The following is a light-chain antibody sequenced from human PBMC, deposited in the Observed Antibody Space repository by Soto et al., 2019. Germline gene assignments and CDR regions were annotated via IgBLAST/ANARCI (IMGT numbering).Light chain of an antibody. CDR2: EVN. CDR3: CSFAGSSTFWV. CDR1: TSDVGGYDV. J-gene: IGLJ3*02. Sequence: QSALTQPASVSGSPGQSITISCSGTTSDVGGYDVVSWYQQHPGKAPKLMIFEVNQRSSGVSDRFSGSKSGNTASLTISGLQAGDEADYYCCSFAGSSTFWVFGGGTKLTVL. V-gene: IGLV2-23*02.